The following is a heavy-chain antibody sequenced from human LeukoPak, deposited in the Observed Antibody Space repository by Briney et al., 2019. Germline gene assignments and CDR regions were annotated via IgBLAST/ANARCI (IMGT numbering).Heavy chain of an antibody. CDR2: IYYSGST. J-gene: IGHJ4*02. V-gene: IGHV4-31*03. CDR1: GGSISSGGYY. D-gene: IGHD5-18*01. CDR3: ARDVGYSYGSFDY. Sequence: SETLSLTCTVSGGSISSGGYYWSWIRQHPGKGLEWIGYIYYSGSTYYNPSLKSRVTISVDTSKNQFSLKLSSVTAADTAVYYRARDVGYSYGSFDYWGQGTLVTVSS.